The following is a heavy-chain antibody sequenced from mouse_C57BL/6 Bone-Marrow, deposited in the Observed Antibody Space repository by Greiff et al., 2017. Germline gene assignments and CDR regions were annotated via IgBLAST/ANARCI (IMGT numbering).Heavy chain of an antibody. V-gene: IGHV3-6*01. CDR3: ASGGYYGSSYWYFDV. J-gene: IGHJ1*03. CDR2: ISYDGSN. Sequence: EVKVEESGPGLVKPSQSLSLTCSVTGYSITSGYYWNWIRQFPGNKLEWMGYISYDGSNNYNPSLKNRISITRDTSKNQFFLKLNSVTTEDTATYYCASGGYYGSSYWYFDVWGTGTTVTVSS. CDR1: GYSITSGYY. D-gene: IGHD1-1*01.